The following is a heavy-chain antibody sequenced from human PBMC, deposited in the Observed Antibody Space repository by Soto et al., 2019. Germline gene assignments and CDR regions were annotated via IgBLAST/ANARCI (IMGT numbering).Heavy chain of an antibody. Sequence: SETLSLTCTVSGGSISSYYWSWIRQPPGKGLEWIGYIYYSGSTNYNPSLKSRVTISVDTSKNQFSLKLSSVTAADTAVYYCARGPEVTMIVEWVYGMDVWGQGTTVTVSS. CDR3: ARGPEVTMIVEWVYGMDV. CDR1: GGSISSYY. J-gene: IGHJ6*02. D-gene: IGHD3-22*01. V-gene: IGHV4-59*01. CDR2: IYYSGST.